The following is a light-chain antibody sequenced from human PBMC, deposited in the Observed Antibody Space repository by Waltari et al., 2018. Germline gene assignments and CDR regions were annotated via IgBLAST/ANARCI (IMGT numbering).Light chain of an antibody. CDR1: QYVKNN. CDR3: QEYDSLPIT. CDR2: KAS. Sequence: DIQMTQSPSTLPAYVGDRVTITCRASQYVKNNLAWFQQKQGKAPKVLIHKASRLESGVPSRFSGSGFGTEFILSISSLQPDDFATYYCQEYDSLPITFGGGTKVEIK. V-gene: IGKV1-5*03. J-gene: IGKJ4*01.